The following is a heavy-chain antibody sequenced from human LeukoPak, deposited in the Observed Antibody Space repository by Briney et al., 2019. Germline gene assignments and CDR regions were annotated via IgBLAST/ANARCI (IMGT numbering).Heavy chain of an antibody. CDR1: GGSISSSNW. CDR3: ATNTGYYDTTKNSFSAFDI. CDR2: IYHSGST. V-gene: IGHV4-4*02. D-gene: IGHD3-22*01. J-gene: IGHJ3*02. Sequence: PSGTLSLTCAVSGGSISSSNWWSWVRQPPGKGLEWTGEIYHSGSTNYNPSLKSRVTISVDKSKNQFSLKLSSVTAADTAVYYCATNTGYYDTTKNSFSAFDIWGQGTMVTVSS.